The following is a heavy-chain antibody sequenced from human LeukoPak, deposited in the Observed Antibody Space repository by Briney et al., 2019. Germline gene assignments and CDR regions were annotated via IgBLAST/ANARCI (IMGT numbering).Heavy chain of an antibody. Sequence: GASVKVSCKASGYTFTSYGISWVRQAPGQGLEWMGWISAYNGNTNYAQKLQGRVTMTTDTSTSTAYMELRSLRSDDTAVYYCARVPFNCGGDCYYFDYWGQGTLVTVSS. V-gene: IGHV1-18*01. CDR2: ISAYNGNT. CDR1: GYTFTSYG. CDR3: ARVPFNCGGDCYYFDY. J-gene: IGHJ4*02. D-gene: IGHD2-21*02.